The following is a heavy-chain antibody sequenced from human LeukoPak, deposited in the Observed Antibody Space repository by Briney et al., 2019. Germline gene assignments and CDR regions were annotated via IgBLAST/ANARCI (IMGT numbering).Heavy chain of an antibody. V-gene: IGHV3-23*01. J-gene: IGHJ4*02. CDR3: AREGADIVVVPAAIDLDY. Sequence: GGSLRLSCAASGLTFSIYTMNWIRQAPGEGLEWVSGIYGNGESSFYAESVKGRFTISRDNSKNTLYLQMNSLRAEDTAVYYCAREGADIVVVPAAIDLDYWGQGTLVTVSS. CDR1: GLTFSIYT. D-gene: IGHD2-2*02. CDR2: IYGNGESS.